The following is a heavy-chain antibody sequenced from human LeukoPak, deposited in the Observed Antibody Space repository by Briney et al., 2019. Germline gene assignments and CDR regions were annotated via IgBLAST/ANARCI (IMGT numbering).Heavy chain of an antibody. Sequence: GGSLRLSCAASGFTFSSYAMSWVRQAPGKGLERVSAISGSGGSTYYADSVKGRFTISRDNSKNTLYLQMNSLRAEDTAVYYCATGYSGYDTLAVAGSLDYWGQGTLVTVSS. J-gene: IGHJ4*02. CDR2: ISGSGGST. V-gene: IGHV3-23*01. CDR3: ATGYSGYDTLAVAGSLDY. CDR1: GFTFSSYA. D-gene: IGHD5-12*01.